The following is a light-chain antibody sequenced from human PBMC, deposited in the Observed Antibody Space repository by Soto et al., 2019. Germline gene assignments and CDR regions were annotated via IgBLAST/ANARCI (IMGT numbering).Light chain of an antibody. J-gene: IGLJ1*01. CDR1: SSNIGNNY. V-gene: IGLV1-51*01. CDR3: GTWDSSLINYV. CDR2: DNN. Sequence: QSALTQPPSASAAPGQKVTISCSGSSSNIGNNYVSWYQQLPGTAPKLLIYDNNKRPSGIPDRFSGSKSGTSATLGITGLQTGDEADYYCGTWDSSLINYVFGTGTKVTVL.